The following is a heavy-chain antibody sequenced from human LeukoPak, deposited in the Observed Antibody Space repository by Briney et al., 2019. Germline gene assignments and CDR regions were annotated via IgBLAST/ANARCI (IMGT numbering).Heavy chain of an antibody. J-gene: IGHJ4*02. CDR3: AASPLTYGSGSYDYYFDY. CDR1: GGTFSSYA. CDR2: IIPIFGTA. D-gene: IGHD3-10*01. Sequence: SVKVSCKASGGTFSSYAISWVRQAPGQGLEWMGEIIPIFGTANYAQKFQGRVTITADKSTSTAYMELSSLRSEGTAVHYCAASPLTYGSGSYDYYFDYWGQGTLVTVSS. V-gene: IGHV1-69*06.